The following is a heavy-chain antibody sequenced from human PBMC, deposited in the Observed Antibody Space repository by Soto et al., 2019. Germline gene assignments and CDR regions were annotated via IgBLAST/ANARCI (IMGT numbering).Heavy chain of an antibody. CDR2: ISGSGGST. J-gene: IGHJ4*02. D-gene: IGHD3-9*01. Sequence: GGSLRLSCAASGFTFSSYAMSWVRQAPGKGLEWVSAISGSGGSTYYADSVKGRFTISRDNSKNTLYLQMNSLRAGDTAVYFCARIHLRYFDWFPTDYWGQGTLVTVSS. CDR1: GFTFSSYA. CDR3: ARIHLRYFDWFPTDY. V-gene: IGHV3-23*01.